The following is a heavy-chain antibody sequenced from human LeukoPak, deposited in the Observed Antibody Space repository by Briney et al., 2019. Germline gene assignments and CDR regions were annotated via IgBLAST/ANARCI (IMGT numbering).Heavy chain of an antibody. CDR1: GGSFSGYY. Sequence: SETLSLTCAVYGGSFSGYYWSWIRQPPGKGLEWIGEINHSGSTNCNPSLKSRVTISVDTSKNQFSLKLSAVNAADTAVYYCALVVPAALHNWFDPWGQGTLVTVSS. CDR2: INHSGST. D-gene: IGHD2-2*01. V-gene: IGHV4-34*01. CDR3: ALVVPAALHNWFDP. J-gene: IGHJ5*02.